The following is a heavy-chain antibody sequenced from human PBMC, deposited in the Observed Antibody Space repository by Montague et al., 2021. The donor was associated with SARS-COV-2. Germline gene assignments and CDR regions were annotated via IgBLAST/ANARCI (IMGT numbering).Heavy chain of an antibody. CDR3: ARGPSDTYYYNGMDV. CDR2: SDWDGDK. J-gene: IGHJ6*02. CDR1: GFSRSTSGMC. V-gene: IGHV2-70*11. Sequence: PELVKPTQTLTLTCTFSGFSRSTSGMCMTWIRQPPGKALEWLARSDWDGDKYYNTSLKSRLTISKDTSKNLVVLTMTNMDPVDTATYYCARGPSDTYYYNGMDVWGRGTTVTVSS.